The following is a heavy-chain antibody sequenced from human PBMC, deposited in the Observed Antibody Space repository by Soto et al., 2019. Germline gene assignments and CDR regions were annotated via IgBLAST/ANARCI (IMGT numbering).Heavy chain of an antibody. D-gene: IGHD6-19*01. J-gene: IGHJ5*02. CDR2: TYYRSKWYN. Sequence: QTLSLTCAISGDSVSSNSAAWSWIRQSPSRGLEWLGRTYYRSKWYNDYAVSVKSRITINPDTSKNQFSLQLNSVTPEDTAVYYCARDHSYSSGWYKGRWLDPWGQGTLVTVSS. CDR3: ARDHSYSSGWYKGRWLDP. V-gene: IGHV6-1*01. CDR1: GDSVSSNSAA.